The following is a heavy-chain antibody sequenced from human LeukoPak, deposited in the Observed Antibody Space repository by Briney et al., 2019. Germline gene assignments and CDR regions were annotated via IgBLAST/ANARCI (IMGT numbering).Heavy chain of an antibody. CDR3: SRRRDLYSGSYYPFDY. CDR2: IYPGDSDA. CDR1: GYSFTSYW. V-gene: IGHV5-51*01. D-gene: IGHD1-26*01. J-gene: IGHJ4*02. Sequence: GESLKISCKGSGYSFTSYWIGWVRQMPGKGLKWMGIIYPGDSDARYSPSFQGQVTISADKSVSTAYLQWSSLKASDTAMYYCSRRRDLYSGSYYPFDYWGQGTLVTVSS.